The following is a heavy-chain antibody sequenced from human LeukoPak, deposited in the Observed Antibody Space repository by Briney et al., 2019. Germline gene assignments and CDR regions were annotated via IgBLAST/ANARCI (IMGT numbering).Heavy chain of an antibody. CDR1: GASFSDYY. Sequence: SETLSLTCAVYGASFSDYYWSWIRQPPGKGLEWIGEINHSGSTYYNPSLKSRVTISIDTSKNQFSLKLSSVTAADTAVYYCSRAQSNQMATKIWGQGTLVTVSS. J-gene: IGHJ4*02. CDR2: INHSGST. V-gene: IGHV4-34*01. D-gene: IGHD5-24*01. CDR3: SRAQSNQMATKI.